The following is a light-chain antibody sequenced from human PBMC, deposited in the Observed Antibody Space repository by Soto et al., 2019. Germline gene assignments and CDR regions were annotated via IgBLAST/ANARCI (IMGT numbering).Light chain of an antibody. CDR1: QGITNY. V-gene: IGKV1-9*01. J-gene: IGKJ1*01. CDR2: TAS. CDR3: QQFHTYPWT. Sequence: RLTQSPSFRSASVEDKVTITCRPSQGITNYLAWYQQKPGKAPKPLIYTASTLQSGVPSRFSGSGAGAEFTLTITGLQPEDFATYFCQQFHTYPWTFGQGTKVDIK.